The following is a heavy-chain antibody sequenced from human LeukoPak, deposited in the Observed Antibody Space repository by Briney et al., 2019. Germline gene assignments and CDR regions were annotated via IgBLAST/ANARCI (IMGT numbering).Heavy chain of an antibody. V-gene: IGHV1-18*01. D-gene: IGHD5-24*01. Sequence: GASVKVSCKPSGYTFTSHGITWVRQAPGQGLEWVGWISAYNGNTKYAQKFQGRVTMTTDTSTSTAYMELRSLRSDDTAVYYCARAVGDGYNPPYYYYYYMDVWGKGTTVTISS. CDR2: ISAYNGNT. J-gene: IGHJ6*03. CDR1: GYTFTSHG. CDR3: ARAVGDGYNPPYYYYYYMDV.